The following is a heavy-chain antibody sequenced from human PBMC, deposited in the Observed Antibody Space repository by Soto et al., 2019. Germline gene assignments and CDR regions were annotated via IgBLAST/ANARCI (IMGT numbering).Heavy chain of an antibody. D-gene: IGHD2-15*01. J-gene: IGHJ4*02. CDR1: GGSFSGYY. V-gene: IGHV4-34*01. Sequence: PSETLSLTCAVYGGSFSGYYWSWIRQPPGKGPEWIGEINHSGSTNYNPSLKSRVTISVDTSKNQFSLKLSSVTAADTAVYYCARSWVVAATQGPRTFDYWGQGTLVTVSS. CDR2: INHSGST. CDR3: ARSWVVAATQGPRTFDY.